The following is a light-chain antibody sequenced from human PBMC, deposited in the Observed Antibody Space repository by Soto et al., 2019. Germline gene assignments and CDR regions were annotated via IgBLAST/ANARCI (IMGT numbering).Light chain of an antibody. Sequence: QSAMTQPPSVSAAPGQKGTISFSGSSSNIGVNSVAWYQQLPGTAHKLLIYDDNKRPSGIPDRFSGSKSGTSATLGITGCQTGDEADYYCGSWDSSLSAYVFGTGTKVTVL. V-gene: IGLV1-51*01. CDR1: SSNIGVNS. J-gene: IGLJ1*01. CDR2: DDN. CDR3: GSWDSSLSAYV.